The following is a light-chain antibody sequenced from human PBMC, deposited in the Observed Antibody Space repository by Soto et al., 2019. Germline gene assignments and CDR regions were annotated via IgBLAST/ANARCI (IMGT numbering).Light chain of an antibody. CDR3: QQYDNLPPLT. CDR1: QDMSNY. Sequence: DIQMTQSPSSLSASVGERVTITCQASQDMSNYLNWYQQKPGKAPKLLIYDASNLETGVPSRFSGSGSGTDFTFTISSLQPEDIATYYCQQYDNLPPLTFGGGTKVEIK. J-gene: IGKJ4*01. V-gene: IGKV1-33*01. CDR2: DAS.